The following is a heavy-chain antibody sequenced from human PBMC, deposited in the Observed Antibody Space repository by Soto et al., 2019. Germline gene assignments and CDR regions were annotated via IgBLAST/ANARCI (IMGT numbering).Heavy chain of an antibody. V-gene: IGHV1-18*04. CDR3: ARLGLSIAVNWFDP. CDR2: ISAYNGNT. Sequence: ASVKVSCKASGYIFSGHVIHWVRQAPGQGLEWMGWISAYNGNTNYAQKLQGRVTMTTDTSTSTAYMELRSLRSDDTAVYYCARLGLSIAVNWFDPWGQGTLVTVSS. D-gene: IGHD6-19*01. CDR1: GYIFSGHV. J-gene: IGHJ5*02.